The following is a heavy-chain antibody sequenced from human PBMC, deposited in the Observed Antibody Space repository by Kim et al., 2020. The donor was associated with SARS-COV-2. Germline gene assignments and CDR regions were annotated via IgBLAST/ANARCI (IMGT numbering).Heavy chain of an antibody. CDR1: GFTFSDYY. V-gene: IGHV3-11*06. CDR3: ARSSGWYEYYYGMDV. Sequence: GGSLRLSCAASGFTFSDYYMSWIRQAPGKGLEWVSYISSSSSYTNYADSVKGRFTISRDNAKNSLYLQMNSLRAEDTAVYYCARSSGWYEYYYGMDVWGQGTTVTVSS. CDR2: ISSSSSYT. D-gene: IGHD6-19*01. J-gene: IGHJ6*02.